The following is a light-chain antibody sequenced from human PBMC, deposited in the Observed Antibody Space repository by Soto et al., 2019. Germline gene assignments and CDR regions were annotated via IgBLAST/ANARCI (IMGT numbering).Light chain of an antibody. CDR3: QQYHNWPPYT. CDR1: QSVSSN. J-gene: IGKJ2*01. CDR2: GAS. Sequence: EIVMTQSPATLSVSPGDRATLSCRASQSVSSNLAWLQQKPSQAPRLLIYGASTRATGIPARFSGSGSGTEFTLTISSLQSEDFAVYYCQQYHNWPPYTFGQGTKLEIK. V-gene: IGKV3-15*01.